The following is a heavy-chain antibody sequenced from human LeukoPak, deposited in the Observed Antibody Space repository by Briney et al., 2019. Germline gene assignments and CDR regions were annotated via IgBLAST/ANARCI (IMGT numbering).Heavy chain of an antibody. CDR1: GFTFTTYT. V-gene: IGHV3-48*02. J-gene: IGHJ4*02. Sequence: PGGSLRLSCAASGFTFTTYTMNWVRQAPGKGLEWISYISSTSSTIEYADSVKGRFTISRDNAKNSLYLQMNSLRDEDTAVYYRARSRGNDYWGQGTLVTVSS. CDR3: ARSRGNDY. CDR2: ISSTSSTI.